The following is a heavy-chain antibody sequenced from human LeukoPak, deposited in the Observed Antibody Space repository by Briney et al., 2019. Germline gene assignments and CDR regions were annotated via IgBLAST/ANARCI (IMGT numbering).Heavy chain of an antibody. Sequence: ASVKVSCKASGYTFTSYGISWVRQAPGQGLEWMGWISAYNGNTNYAQKLQCRVTMTTDTSTSTAYMELRSLRSDDTAVYYCARVRAAAGLFQHWGQGTLVTVSS. CDR3: ARVRAAAGLFQH. D-gene: IGHD6-13*01. CDR1: GYTFTSYG. J-gene: IGHJ1*01. V-gene: IGHV1-18*01. CDR2: ISAYNGNT.